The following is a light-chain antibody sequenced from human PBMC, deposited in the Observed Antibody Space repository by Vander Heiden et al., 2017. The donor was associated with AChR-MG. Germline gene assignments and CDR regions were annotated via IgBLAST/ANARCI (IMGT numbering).Light chain of an antibody. J-gene: IGKJ2*01. CDR2: GAS. Sequence: EIVLTPSPGTLSLSPGESATLSCRASQSVSSSYLAWYQQRPGQAPRLLIYGASSRATGIPDRFSGSGSGTDFTLTISRLEPEDFAVYYCQQYARSPYTFGQGTNLEIK. CDR1: QSVSSSY. V-gene: IGKV3-20*01. CDR3: QQYARSPYT.